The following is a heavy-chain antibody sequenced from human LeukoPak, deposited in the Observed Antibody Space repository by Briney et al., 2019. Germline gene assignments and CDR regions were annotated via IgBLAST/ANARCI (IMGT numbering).Heavy chain of an antibody. V-gene: IGHV3-23*01. CDR3: ATGGYYYDTYSDY. J-gene: IGHJ4*02. CDR2: VTGSGDNS. CDR1: GFTFTSYA. D-gene: IGHD3-22*01. Sequence: GGSLRLSCAASGFTFTSYAMSWVRQVPGKGLEWVSTVTGSGDNSFYADSVKGRFTISRDNSKNTLYLQLNSLRAEDTAIYYCATGGYYYDTYSDYWGQGTLVTVSS.